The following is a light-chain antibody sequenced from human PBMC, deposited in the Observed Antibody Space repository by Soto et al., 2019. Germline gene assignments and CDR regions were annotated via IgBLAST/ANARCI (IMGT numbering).Light chain of an antibody. J-gene: IGLJ3*02. V-gene: IGLV1-44*01. Sequence: QSVLTQPPSASGTPGQRVTISCSGSSCNIGSNTVNWYQQLPGTAPKLLIYSNIHRPSWVPDRFSGSKSGTSASLGISGLQSEDEAAYYCAAWDDSLNGGVFGGGTKVTVL. CDR3: AAWDDSLNGGV. CDR1: SCNIGSNT. CDR2: SNI.